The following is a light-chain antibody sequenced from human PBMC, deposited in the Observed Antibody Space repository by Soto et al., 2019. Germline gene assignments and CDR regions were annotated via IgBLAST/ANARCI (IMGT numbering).Light chain of an antibody. CDR2: GSS. Sequence: ELVLTQSPGTLSLSPGESGTLPCRVSQSVSSSYLAWYQQKPGQSPRLLIYGSSSRATGIPDRFSGSGSETDLTLTISRLEPEDFAVYYCQKYGSSPWTCGQGTKVDIK. CDR1: QSVSSSY. J-gene: IGKJ1*01. CDR3: QKYGSSPWT. V-gene: IGKV3-20*01.